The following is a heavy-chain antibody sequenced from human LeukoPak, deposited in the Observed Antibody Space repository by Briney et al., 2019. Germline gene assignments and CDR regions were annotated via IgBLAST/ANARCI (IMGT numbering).Heavy chain of an antibody. D-gene: IGHD6-13*01. V-gene: IGHV3-9*01. J-gene: IGHJ4*02. Sequence: PGGSLRLSCAASGFTFDDYAMHWVRHAPGKGLEWVSGISWNSGSIGYADSVKGRFTISRDNAKNSLYLQMNSLRAEDTAVCYCARDSIAAAGTGYWGQGTLVTVSS. CDR1: GFTFDDYA. CDR3: ARDSIAAAGTGY. CDR2: ISWNSGSI.